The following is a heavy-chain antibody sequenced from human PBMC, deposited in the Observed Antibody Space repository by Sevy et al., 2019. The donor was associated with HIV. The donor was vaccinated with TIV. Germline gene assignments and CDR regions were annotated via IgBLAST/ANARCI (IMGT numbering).Heavy chain of an antibody. D-gene: IGHD3-10*01. CDR1: GGSISSYY. Sequence: SESLSLTCTVSGGSISSYYWSWIRQPPGKGLEWIGYIYYSGSTNYNPSLKSRVTISVDTSKDQFSLKLSSVTAADTAVYYCARGYYYSGSYPDYWGQGTLVTVSS. J-gene: IGHJ4*02. CDR3: ARGYYYSGSYPDY. CDR2: IYYSGST. V-gene: IGHV4-59*01.